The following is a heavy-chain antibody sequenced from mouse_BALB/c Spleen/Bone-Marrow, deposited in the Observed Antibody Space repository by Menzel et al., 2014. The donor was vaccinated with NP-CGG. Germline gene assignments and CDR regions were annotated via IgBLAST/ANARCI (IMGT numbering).Heavy chain of an antibody. CDR2: IRNKANGYTT. J-gene: IGHJ2*01. V-gene: IGHV7-3*02. Sequence: EVKLVESGGGLVQPGGSLRLSCATSGFTFTDYYMSWVRQPPGKALEWLGFIRNKANGYTTEYSASVKGRFTISRDNSQSILYLQMNTLRAEDSATYYCARDGYDGYWGQGTTLTVSS. D-gene: IGHD2-2*01. CDR3: ARDGYDGY. CDR1: GFTFTDYY.